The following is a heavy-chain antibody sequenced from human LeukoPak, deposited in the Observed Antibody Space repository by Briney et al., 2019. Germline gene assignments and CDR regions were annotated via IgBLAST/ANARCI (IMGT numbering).Heavy chain of an antibody. V-gene: IGHV3-11*03. J-gene: IGHJ4*02. CDR3: ARLPLTERRHFEY. CDR1: GFTFSDYY. Sequence: GGSLRLSCAASGFTFSDYYMSWIRQAPGKGLEWVSYISSSSSYTNYADSVKGRFTISRDNAKNSLYLQMNSLRADDTAVYFCARLPLTERRHFEYWGQGTLVTVSS. CDR2: ISSSSSYT. D-gene: IGHD5-24*01.